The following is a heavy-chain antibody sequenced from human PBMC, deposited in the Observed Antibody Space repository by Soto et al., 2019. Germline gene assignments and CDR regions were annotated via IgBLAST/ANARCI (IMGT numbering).Heavy chain of an antibody. CDR3: ATRLTVFRLLITPFDP. J-gene: IGHJ5*02. Sequence: PSETLSLTCAVYGGSVNGYYWNWIRQPPGKGLEWIGEINHTGGTHYNPSLKSRVTMSVDTSKNQFSLRLSSVTAADTAIYYCATRLTVFRLLITPFDPWGKGTQVTVSS. CDR1: GGSVNGYY. D-gene: IGHD3-3*01. CDR2: INHTGGT. V-gene: IGHV4-34*01.